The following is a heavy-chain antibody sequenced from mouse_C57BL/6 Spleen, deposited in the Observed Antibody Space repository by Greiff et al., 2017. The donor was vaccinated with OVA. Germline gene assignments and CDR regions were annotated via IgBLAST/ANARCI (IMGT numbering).Heavy chain of an antibody. Sequence: VQLQQSGPELVKPGASVKMSCKASGYTFTDYNMHWVKQSHGKSLEWIGYINPNNGGTSYNQKFKGKATLTVNKSSSTAYVELRSLTSEDSAVYYCARNPNPDYYGGALDYWGQGTSVIVSS. CDR3: ARNPNPDYYGGALDY. CDR1: GYTFTDYN. J-gene: IGHJ4*01. CDR2: INPNNGGT. D-gene: IGHD1-1*01. V-gene: IGHV1-22*01.